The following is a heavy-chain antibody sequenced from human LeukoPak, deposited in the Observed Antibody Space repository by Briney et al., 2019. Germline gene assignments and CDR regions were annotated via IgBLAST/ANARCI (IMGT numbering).Heavy chain of an antibody. V-gene: IGHV1-46*01. Sequence: ASVKVSCKASGYTFTSYYMHWVRQAPGQGLEWKGIINPSGGSTSYAQKFQGRVTMTRDTSTSTVYMELSSLRSEDTAVYYCARESFTVTSDYYMDVWGKGTTVTVSS. CDR3: ARESFTVTSDYYMDV. CDR2: INPSGGST. D-gene: IGHD4-17*01. CDR1: GYTFTSYY. J-gene: IGHJ6*03.